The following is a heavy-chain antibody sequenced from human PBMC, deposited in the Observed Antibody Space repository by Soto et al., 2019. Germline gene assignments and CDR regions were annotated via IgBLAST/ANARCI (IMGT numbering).Heavy chain of an antibody. D-gene: IGHD2-15*01. J-gene: IGHJ6*02. CDR2: ISSSSSYI. Sequence: KPGGSLRLSCAASGFTFSSYSMNWVRQAPGKGLEWVSSISSSSSYIYYADSVKGRFTISRDNAKNSLYLQMNSLRAEDTAVYYCARDLRVAPHYYYYGMDVWGQGTTVTVSS. V-gene: IGHV3-21*01. CDR3: ARDLRVAPHYYYYGMDV. CDR1: GFTFSSYS.